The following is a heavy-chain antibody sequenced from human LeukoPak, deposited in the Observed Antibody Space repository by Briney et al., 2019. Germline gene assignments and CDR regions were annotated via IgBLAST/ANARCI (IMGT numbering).Heavy chain of an antibody. Sequence: GASVKVSCKASGYTFISYHMHWVRQAPGQGLEWMGIINPGGGSTSYAQKFQGRVTMTRDTSTSTVYMELSSLRSEDTAVYYCARVAVYDNTFFDYWGQGTLVTVSS. V-gene: IGHV1-46*03. CDR3: ARVAVYDNTFFDY. D-gene: IGHD5/OR15-5a*01. CDR1: GYTFISYH. CDR2: INPGGGST. J-gene: IGHJ4*02.